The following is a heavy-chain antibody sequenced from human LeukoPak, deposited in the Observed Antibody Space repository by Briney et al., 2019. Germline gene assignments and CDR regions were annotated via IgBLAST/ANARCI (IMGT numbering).Heavy chain of an antibody. Sequence: GGSLRLSCAASGFTFSSYSMNWVRQAPGKGLEWVSYISSSSSTIYYADSVKGRFTISRDNAKNSLYLQMNSLRSEDTAVYYCARNRRDGYNSVYYYYYMDVWGKGTTVTISS. D-gene: IGHD5-24*01. CDR3: ARNRRDGYNSVYYYYYMDV. CDR2: ISSSSSTI. V-gene: IGHV3-48*01. CDR1: GFTFSSYS. J-gene: IGHJ6*03.